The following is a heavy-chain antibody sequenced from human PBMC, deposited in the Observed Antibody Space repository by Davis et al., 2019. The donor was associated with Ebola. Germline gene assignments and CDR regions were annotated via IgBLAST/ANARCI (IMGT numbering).Heavy chain of an antibody. CDR2: ISAYNGNT. Sequence: ASVKVSCKASGYTFTSYGISWVRQAPGQGLEWMGWISAYNGNTNYAQKLQGRVTMTRNTSISTAYMELSSLRSEDTAVYYCAREVYYYYYGMDVWGQGTTVTVSS. J-gene: IGHJ6*02. CDR1: GYTFTSYG. V-gene: IGHV1-18*01. CDR3: AREVYYYYYGMDV.